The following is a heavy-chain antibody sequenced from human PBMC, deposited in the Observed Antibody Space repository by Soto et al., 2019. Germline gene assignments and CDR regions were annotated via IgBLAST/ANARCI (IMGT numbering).Heavy chain of an antibody. CDR3: ARGEGDDDVGGYYFDY. CDR2: IYYSGST. D-gene: IGHD3-16*01. V-gene: IGHV4-31*03. J-gene: IGHJ4*02. CDR1: GGSISSGGYY. Sequence: QVQLQESGPGLVKPSQTLSLTCTVSGGSISSGGYYWSWIRQHPGKGLEWIGYIYYSGSTYYNPSLKSRVTISAATSKNHSSLKLSSGTAAETAVYYGARGEGDDDVGGYYFDYWGQGTLVTVSS.